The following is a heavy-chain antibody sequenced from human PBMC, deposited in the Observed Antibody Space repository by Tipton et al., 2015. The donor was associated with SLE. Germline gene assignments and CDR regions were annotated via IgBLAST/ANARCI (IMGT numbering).Heavy chain of an antibody. Sequence: TLSLTCTVSGASITRSTYYSAWIRQPPGKGLEWIGYIYSSGSTNYNPSLKSRVTISVDTSKNQFSLRLTSVTAADTAVYYCARTLGAIAHTVYDAFDIWGQGKMVTVSS. CDR1: GASITRSTYY. D-gene: IGHD1-26*01. V-gene: IGHV4-61*05. CDR3: ARTLGAIAHTVYDAFDI. J-gene: IGHJ3*02. CDR2: IYSSGST.